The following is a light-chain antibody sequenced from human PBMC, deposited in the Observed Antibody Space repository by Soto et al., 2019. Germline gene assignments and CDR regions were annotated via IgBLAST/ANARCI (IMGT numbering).Light chain of an antibody. J-gene: IGKJ4*01. CDR2: AAS. CDR3: QQSYSTPPT. V-gene: IGKV1-39*01. CDR1: QSISNY. Sequence: DIPMTQSPSSLSASVGDRVTITCRASQSISNYLNWYQQKPGKAPKLLIYAASSLQTGVPSRFSGSGSGTDFTLTISSLQPEDFATYYCQQSYSTPPTFGGGAKVEIK.